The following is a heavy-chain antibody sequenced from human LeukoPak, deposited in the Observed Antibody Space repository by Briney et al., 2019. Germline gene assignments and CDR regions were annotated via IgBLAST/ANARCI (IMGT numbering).Heavy chain of an antibody. Sequence: GGSLRLSCASSGFTFSSYAMLWVRKAPGKALEYVSAISSNGGSTYYANSVKGRFTISRDNSKNTLYLQMGSLRVEDMAVYYCARARSFFSYMDVWGKGTTVTISS. CDR2: ISSNGGST. J-gene: IGHJ6*03. V-gene: IGHV3-64*01. D-gene: IGHD3-10*01. CDR1: GFTFSSYA. CDR3: ARARSFFSYMDV.